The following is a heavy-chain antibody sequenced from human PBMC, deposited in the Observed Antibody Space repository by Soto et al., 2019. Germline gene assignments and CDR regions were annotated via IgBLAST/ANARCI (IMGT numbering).Heavy chain of an antibody. CDR1: GFTFSSYA. D-gene: IGHD3-10*02. CDR2: ISGSGGST. J-gene: IGHJ6*02. V-gene: IGHV3-23*01. Sequence: GGSLRLSCAASGFTFSSYAMSWVRQAPGKGLEWVSAISGSGGSTYYADSVKGRFTISRDNSKNTLYLQMNSLRAEDTAVYYCAHSIGVVRGLPGYYSGMDVWGQGTTVTVSS. CDR3: AHSIGVVRGLPGYYSGMDV.